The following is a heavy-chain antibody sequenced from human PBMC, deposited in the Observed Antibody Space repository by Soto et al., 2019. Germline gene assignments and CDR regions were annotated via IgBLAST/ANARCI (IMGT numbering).Heavy chain of an antibody. Sequence: ASVKVSCKASGYTFTSYGISWVRQAPGQGLEWMGWISAYNGNTNYAQKLQGRVTMTTDTSTSTAYMELRSLRSDDTAVYYRARDRIVRYYDSSGYDFDYWGQGTLVTVSS. CDR3: ARDRIVRYYDSSGYDFDY. D-gene: IGHD3-22*01. J-gene: IGHJ4*02. V-gene: IGHV1-18*01. CDR1: GYTFTSYG. CDR2: ISAYNGNT.